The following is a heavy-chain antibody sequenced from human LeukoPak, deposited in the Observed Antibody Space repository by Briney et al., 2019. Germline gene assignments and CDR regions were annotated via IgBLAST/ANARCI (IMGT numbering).Heavy chain of an antibody. CDR2: INPNSGGT. CDR3: AKDSSSWSPSNWFDP. V-gene: IGHV1-2*02. D-gene: IGHD6-13*01. Sequence: ASVKVSCKASGYTFTGYYMHWVRQAPGQGLEWMGWINPNSGGTNYAQKFQGRVTMTRDTSISTAYMELSRLRSDDTAVYYCAKDSSSWSPSNWFDPWGQGTLVTVSS. CDR1: GYTFTGYY. J-gene: IGHJ5*02.